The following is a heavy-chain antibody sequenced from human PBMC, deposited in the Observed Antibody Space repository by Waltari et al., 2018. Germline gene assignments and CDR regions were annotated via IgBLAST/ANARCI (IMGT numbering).Heavy chain of an antibody. D-gene: IGHD3-22*01. CDR1: GYTFTSYG. V-gene: IGHV1-18*01. CDR3: ARSAPYLIVVVHGWFDP. J-gene: IGHJ5*02. CDR2: IIAYTGTT. Sequence: QVQLVQSGAEVKKPGASVKVSCKASGYTFTSYGIIWVRQAPGQGLEWMGWIIAYTGTTNYAQKLQGRVTMTTDTSTSTAYMVLRSLRSDDTAVYYCARSAPYLIVVVHGWFDPWGQGTLVTVSS.